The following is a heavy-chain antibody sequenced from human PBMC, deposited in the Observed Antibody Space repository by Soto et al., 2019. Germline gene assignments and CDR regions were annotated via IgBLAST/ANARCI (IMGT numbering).Heavy chain of an antibody. CDR3: ARDVDSSSWYYYGMDV. J-gene: IGHJ6*01. Sequence: GGSLRLSCAASGFTFSSYSMNWVRQAPGKGLEWVSSISSSSSYIYYADSVKGRFTISRDNAKNSLYLQMNSLRAEDTAVYYCARDVDSSSWYYYGMDVWGQGTTVTVSS. V-gene: IGHV3-21*01. CDR2: ISSSSSYI. D-gene: IGHD6-13*01. CDR1: GFTFSSYS.